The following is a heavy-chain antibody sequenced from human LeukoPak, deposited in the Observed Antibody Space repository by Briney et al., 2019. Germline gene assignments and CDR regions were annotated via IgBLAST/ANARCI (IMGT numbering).Heavy chain of an antibody. Sequence: GGSLRLSCAASGFIFSNYLMSWVRQAPGKGLEWVANIKQDGSEKYYVDSVRGRFTISRDNAKNSLYLQMNSLRAEDTALYYCARPGYYDSGRFYHDCWGQGTLVTVSS. CDR2: IKQDGSEK. CDR1: GFIFSNYL. D-gene: IGHD3-22*01. V-gene: IGHV3-7*01. CDR3: ARPGYYDSGRFYHDC. J-gene: IGHJ4*02.